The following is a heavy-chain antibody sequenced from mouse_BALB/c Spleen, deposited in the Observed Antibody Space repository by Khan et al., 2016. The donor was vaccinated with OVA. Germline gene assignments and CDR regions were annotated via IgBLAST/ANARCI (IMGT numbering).Heavy chain of an antibody. CDR2: ISYSGNT. V-gene: IGHV3-2*02. CDR3: ARVYGGDFDY. J-gene: IGHJ2*01. D-gene: IGHD1-1*01. CDR1: GYSITSDYA. Sequence: EVQLVESGPGLVKPSQSLSLICTVTGYSITSDYAWNWIRQFPGNKLEWMGFISYSGNTKYNPSLHSRISITRDTSKNQFFLQLNSVTTEDTATYYCARVYGGDFDYWGQGTTLTVSS.